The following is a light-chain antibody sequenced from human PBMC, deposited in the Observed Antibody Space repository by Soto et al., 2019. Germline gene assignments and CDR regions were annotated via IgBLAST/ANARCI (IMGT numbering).Light chain of an antibody. J-gene: IGKJ5*01. V-gene: IGKV3-11*01. CDR2: DAT. CDR3: QQRSNWIT. Sequence: EIVLTQSPATLSLFPGERATLSCRASQSVANYLAWYQQKPGQAPRLLIYDATNRARGIPARFRGSGSGTDFTLTISSLEPEDFAVYYCQQRSNWITFGQGTRLEIK. CDR1: QSVANY.